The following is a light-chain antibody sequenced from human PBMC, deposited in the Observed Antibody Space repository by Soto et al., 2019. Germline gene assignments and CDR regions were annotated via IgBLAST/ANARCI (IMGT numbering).Light chain of an antibody. J-gene: IGKJ1*01. CDR3: XXXXNWPPWT. CDR2: GAS. CDR1: QSVSSN. Sequence: EIVMTQSPATLSVSPGERATLSCRASQSVSSNLAWYQQKPGQAPRLLIYGASTRATGIPARFSGSGSGTEFTLTISSLQSEDXAXXXXXXXXNWPPWTFGQGTKVEIK. V-gene: IGKV3-15*01.